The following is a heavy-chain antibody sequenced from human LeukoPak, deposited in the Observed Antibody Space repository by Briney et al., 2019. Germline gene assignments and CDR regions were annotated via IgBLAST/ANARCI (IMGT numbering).Heavy chain of an antibody. D-gene: IGHD6-13*01. CDR1: GGSFSGYY. Sequence: SETLSLTCAVYGGSFSGYYWSWIRQPPGKGLEWIGEINHSGSTNYNPSLKSRVTISVDTSKNQFPLKLSSVTAADTAVYYCARTPGYRSSWSIYWYFDLWGRGTLVTVSS. CDR2: INHSGST. CDR3: ARTPGYRSSWSIYWYFDL. J-gene: IGHJ2*01. V-gene: IGHV4-34*01.